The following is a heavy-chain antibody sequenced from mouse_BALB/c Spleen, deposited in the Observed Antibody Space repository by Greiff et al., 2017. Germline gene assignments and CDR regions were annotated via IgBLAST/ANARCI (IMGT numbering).Heavy chain of an antibody. Sequence: EVQLQESGPSLVKPSQTLSLTCSVTGDSFTSGYWNWIRKFPGNKLEYMGYISYSGSTYYNPSLKSRIATTRDTSKNQYYLQLNSVTTEDTATYYYARGDGSSWFAYWGQGTLVTVSA. CDR1: GDSFTSGY. CDR2: ISYSGST. V-gene: IGHV3-8*02. J-gene: IGHJ3*01. D-gene: IGHD1-1*01. CDR3: ARGDGSSWFAY.